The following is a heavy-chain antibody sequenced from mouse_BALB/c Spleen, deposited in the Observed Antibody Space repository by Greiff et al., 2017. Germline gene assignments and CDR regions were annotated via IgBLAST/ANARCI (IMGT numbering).Heavy chain of an antibody. Sequence: DVMLVESGGGLVKPGGSLKLSCAASGFTFSSYAMSWVRQTPEKRVEWVASISSGGSTYYPDSVKGRFTISRDNARNILYLQMSSLRSEDTAMYYCARERNYDYDGAWFAYWGQGTLVTVSA. D-gene: IGHD2-4*01. CDR3: ARERNYDYDGAWFAY. CDR1: GFTFSSYA. V-gene: IGHV5-6-5*01. J-gene: IGHJ3*01. CDR2: ISSGGST.